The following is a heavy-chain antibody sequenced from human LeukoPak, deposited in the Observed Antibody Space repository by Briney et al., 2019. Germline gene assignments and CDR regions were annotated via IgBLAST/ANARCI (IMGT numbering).Heavy chain of an antibody. Sequence: GGSLRLSWAASGFTFDDYGMSWVRQAPGKGLEWVSGINWNGGRTGYAESVKGRFTISRDNAKKSLYVQMNSLRAEDTALYYCAREYYGSGSYYNVGYWGQGTLVTVSS. CDR1: GFTFDDYG. D-gene: IGHD3-10*01. CDR2: INWNGGRT. V-gene: IGHV3-20*04. CDR3: AREYYGSGSYYNVGY. J-gene: IGHJ4*02.